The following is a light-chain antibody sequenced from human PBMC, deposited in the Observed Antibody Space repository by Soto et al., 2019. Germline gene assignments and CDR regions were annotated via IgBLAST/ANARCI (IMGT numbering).Light chain of an antibody. J-gene: IGKJ1*01. V-gene: IGKV3-20*01. Sequence: EIVLTQSPGTLSLSPGERATLSCRASQSVSSSYLAWYQQKPGQAPRLLIYSTSSRATGIPDRFSGSGSGKHFTLPNSRLEPEDFAVFYCQQYGSSPWTFGQGT. CDR1: QSVSSSY. CDR2: STS. CDR3: QQYGSSPWT.